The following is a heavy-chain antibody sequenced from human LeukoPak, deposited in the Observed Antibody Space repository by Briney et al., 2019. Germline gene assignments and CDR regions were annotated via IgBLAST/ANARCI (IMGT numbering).Heavy chain of an antibody. CDR2: VNESGGT. Sequence: SETLSLTCAVYIDSFSNYHWNWIRQTPAKGMEWIGEVNESGGTNISPSLKSRVTISVDTSKNQFSLKLSSVTAADTAVYYCARARYYYDSSGSHGVFDYWGQGTLVTVSS. D-gene: IGHD3-22*01. V-gene: IGHV4-34*01. J-gene: IGHJ4*02. CDR1: IDSFSNYH. CDR3: ARARYYYDSSGSHGVFDY.